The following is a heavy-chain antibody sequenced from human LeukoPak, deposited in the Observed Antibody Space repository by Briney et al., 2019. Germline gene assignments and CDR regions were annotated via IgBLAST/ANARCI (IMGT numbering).Heavy chain of an antibody. J-gene: IGHJ6*02. CDR3: AKDLVPAATDYYYAMDV. Sequence: GGSLRLSCAASGFTFRSYAMHWVRQAPGKGLEWVAVISYDGSNKYYADSVKGRFTISRDNSKNTLYLQMNSLRAEDTAVYYCAKDLVPAATDYYYAMDVWGQGTTVTVSS. CDR2: ISYDGSNK. V-gene: IGHV3-30*18. CDR1: GFTFRSYA. D-gene: IGHD2-2*01.